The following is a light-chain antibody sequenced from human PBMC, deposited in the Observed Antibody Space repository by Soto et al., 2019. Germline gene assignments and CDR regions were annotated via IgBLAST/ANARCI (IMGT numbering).Light chain of an antibody. CDR2: AAS. V-gene: IGKV1-6*01. J-gene: IGKJ4*01. CDR3: LQDHNFPPT. Sequence: AIQMTQSPSSLSASVGDRVTITCRASLGIRNDLVWYQQKPGKAPTLLIYAASNLQTGVPSRFSGSGSGTDFTLTISSLQPEDFATYYCLQDHNFPPTFGGGTKVEIK. CDR1: LGIRND.